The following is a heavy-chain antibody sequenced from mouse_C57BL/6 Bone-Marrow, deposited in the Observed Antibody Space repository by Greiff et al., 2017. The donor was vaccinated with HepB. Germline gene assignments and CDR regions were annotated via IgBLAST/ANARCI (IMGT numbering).Heavy chain of an antibody. Sequence: VQLQQSGPELVKPGASVKISCKASGYTFTDYYMNWVKQSHGKSLEWIGDINPNNGGTSYNQKFKGKATLTVDKSSSTAYMELRSLTSEDSAVYYCARPYYDYDEYYFDYWGQGTTLTVSS. CDR2: INPNNGGT. J-gene: IGHJ2*01. D-gene: IGHD2-4*01. V-gene: IGHV1-26*01. CDR3: ARPYYDYDEYYFDY. CDR1: GYTFTDYY.